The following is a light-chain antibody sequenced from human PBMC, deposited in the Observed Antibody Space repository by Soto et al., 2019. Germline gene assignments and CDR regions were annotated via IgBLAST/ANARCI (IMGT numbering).Light chain of an antibody. V-gene: IGKV3-20*01. J-gene: IGKJ4*01. CDR1: QSVSSTY. CDR3: QQYERSPTT. CDR2: GAS. Sequence: EIVLTQSPGTLSLSTGARATLSCRASQSVSSTYLAWYQQKPGQAPSLLIYGASRRATGIPDRFSGSWSGTDFTLTISRLEPEDFAVYYCQQYERSPTTFGGGTKVEIK.